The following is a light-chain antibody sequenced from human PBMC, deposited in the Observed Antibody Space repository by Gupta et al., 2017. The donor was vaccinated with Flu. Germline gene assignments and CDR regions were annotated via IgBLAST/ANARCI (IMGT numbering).Light chain of an antibody. CDR3: QQRSNWPGFT. Sequence: EIVLTQSPATLSLSPGERATLSCRASQSVSSYLAWYQQKPGQAPRLLIYDASNRATGIPARFSGSGSGTVFTLTIRSLEPEDFAVYYCQQRSNWPGFTFGPGTKVDIK. J-gene: IGKJ3*01. CDR2: DAS. CDR1: QSVSSY. V-gene: IGKV3-11*01.